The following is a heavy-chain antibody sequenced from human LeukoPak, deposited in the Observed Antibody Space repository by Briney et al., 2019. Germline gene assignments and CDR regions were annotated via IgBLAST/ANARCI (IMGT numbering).Heavy chain of an antibody. V-gene: IGHV3-48*04. Sequence: PGGSLILSCAASGFTFSSYSMNWVRQAPGKGLEWVSYISSSSSTIYYADSVKGRFTISRDNAKNSLYLQMNSLRAEDTAVYYWAREAESDFWSGTYFDYWGQGTLVTVSS. J-gene: IGHJ4*02. CDR3: AREAESDFWSGTYFDY. D-gene: IGHD3-3*01. CDR1: GFTFSSYS. CDR2: ISSSSSTI.